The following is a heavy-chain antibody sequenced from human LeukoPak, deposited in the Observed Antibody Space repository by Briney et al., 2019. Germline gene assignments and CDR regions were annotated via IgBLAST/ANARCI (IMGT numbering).Heavy chain of an antibody. CDR2: ISWNSGSI. Sequence: PGRSLRLSCAASGFTFDDYAMHWVRQAPGKGLEWVSGISWNSGSIGYADSVKGRFTISRDNAKNSLYLQMNSLRAEDTALYYCAKDPSPEVTYCGYWGQGTLVTVSS. D-gene: IGHD2-21*02. V-gene: IGHV3-9*01. J-gene: IGHJ4*02. CDR3: AKDPSPEVTYCGY. CDR1: GFTFDDYA.